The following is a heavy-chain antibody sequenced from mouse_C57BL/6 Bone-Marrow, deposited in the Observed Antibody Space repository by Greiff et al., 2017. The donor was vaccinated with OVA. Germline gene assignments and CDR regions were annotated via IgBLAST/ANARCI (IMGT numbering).Heavy chain of an antibody. Sequence: VQLQQSGPVLVKPGASVKMSCKASGYTFTDYYMNWVKQSHGKSLEWIGVINPYNGGTSYNQKFKGKATLTVDKSSSTAYMELNSLTSEDSAVYYCARERVLRSNWYFDVWGTGTTVTVSS. D-gene: IGHD1-1*01. CDR2: INPYNGGT. J-gene: IGHJ1*03. V-gene: IGHV1-19*01. CDR1: GYTFTDYY. CDR3: ARERVLRSNWYFDV.